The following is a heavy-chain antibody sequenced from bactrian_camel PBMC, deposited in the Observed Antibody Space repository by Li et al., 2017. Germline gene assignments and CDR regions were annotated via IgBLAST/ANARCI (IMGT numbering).Heavy chain of an antibody. V-gene: IGHV3S42*01. J-gene: IGHJ6*01. CDR3: AARMNMGLTATSDFGY. D-gene: IGHD3*01. CDR1: GFTFSSNA. Sequence: DVQLVESGGGLVQPGGSLRLSCAASGFTFSSNAMGWVRQAPGKRLEWVSRVSSDGFSTNYADSVKGRFTITKNNAKNTLDLEMNSLKLDDTAVYYCAARMNMGLTATSDFGYWGQGTQVTV. CDR2: VSSDGFST.